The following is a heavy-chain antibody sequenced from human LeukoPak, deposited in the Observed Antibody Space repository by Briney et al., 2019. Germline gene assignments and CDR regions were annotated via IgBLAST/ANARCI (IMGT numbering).Heavy chain of an antibody. J-gene: IGHJ6*02. V-gene: IGHV3-9*01. CDR3: AKGSRSSVSSYYYSGMDV. CDR1: GFTFDDYA. Sequence: GGSLRLSCAASGFTFDDYAMHWVRQAPGKGLERVSGISWNSGSIGYADSVKGRFTISRDNAKNSLYLQMNSLRAEDTALYYCAKGSRSSVSSYYYSGMDVWGQGTTVTVSS. D-gene: IGHD6-6*01. CDR2: ISWNSGSI.